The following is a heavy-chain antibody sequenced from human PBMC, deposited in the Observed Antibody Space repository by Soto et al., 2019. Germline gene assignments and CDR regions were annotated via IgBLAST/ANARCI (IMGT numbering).Heavy chain of an antibody. J-gene: IGHJ4*02. CDR3: ATSSDAGYIFDF. CDR2: IKKNGSEE. D-gene: IGHD3-9*01. CDR1: GFSFSSYW. Sequence: WGSLRLSCAASGFSFSSYWMSWVRQSPGKGREWVANIKKNGSEEYYVDSVRGRFTISRDSAKNSLFLQMNGLRAEDTAVYYCATSSDAGYIFDFWGQGALVTVSS. V-gene: IGHV3-7*01.